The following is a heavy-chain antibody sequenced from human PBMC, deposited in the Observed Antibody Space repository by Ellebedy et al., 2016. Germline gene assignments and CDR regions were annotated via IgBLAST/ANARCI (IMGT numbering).Heavy chain of an antibody. CDR2: MNPNSGNT. CDR3: ARGGDYYDSSGIDY. Sequence: ASVKVSXXASGYTFTSYDINWVRQATGQGLEWMGWMNPNSGNTGYAQKFQGRVTMTRNTSISTAYMELSSLRSEDTAVYYCARGGDYYDSSGIDYWGQGTLVTVSS. CDR1: GYTFTSYD. D-gene: IGHD3-22*01. V-gene: IGHV1-8*01. J-gene: IGHJ4*02.